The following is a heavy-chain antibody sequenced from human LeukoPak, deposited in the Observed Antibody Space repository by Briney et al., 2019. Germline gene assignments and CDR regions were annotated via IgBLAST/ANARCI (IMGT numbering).Heavy chain of an antibody. J-gene: IGHJ4*02. Sequence: SETLSLTCAVSGGSISSSTYYWGWIRQPPGKGLEWIGSIYYSGSTYCNPSLKSRVTISIDTSKKQFSLKLSSVTAADTAVYYCAREDRVNHTVDYWGQGTLVTVSS. V-gene: IGHV4-39*07. CDR2: IYYSGST. CDR1: GGSISSSTYY. CDR3: AREDRVNHTVDY. D-gene: IGHD2-2*02.